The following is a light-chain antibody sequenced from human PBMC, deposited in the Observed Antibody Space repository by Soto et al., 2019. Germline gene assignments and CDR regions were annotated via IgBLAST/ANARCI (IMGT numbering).Light chain of an antibody. Sequence: EIVLTQSPATLSLSPGERATLSCRASQSVSTYLAWYQHKPGQAPSLLIYDASNRATGVPARFSGSGSGTDFTLTITALEPEDFALDYCQQRSERPLTFGGGTKVEIK. J-gene: IGKJ4*01. CDR1: QSVSTY. V-gene: IGKV3-11*01. CDR3: QQRSERPLT. CDR2: DAS.